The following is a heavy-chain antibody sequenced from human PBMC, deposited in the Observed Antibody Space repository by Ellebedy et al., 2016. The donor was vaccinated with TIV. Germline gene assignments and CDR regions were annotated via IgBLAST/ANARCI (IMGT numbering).Heavy chain of an antibody. Sequence: AASVKVSCKVSGYTLTDLSMYWVRQAPGKGLEWMGGFDPEDAETVYAEKFQGRVTMNEDTSTATAYMELSSLRSEDTAVYYCATPVSPKSSFSYVPFDIWGQGTMVSVSS. D-gene: IGHD2/OR15-2a*01. J-gene: IGHJ3*02. V-gene: IGHV1-24*01. CDR1: GYTLTDLS. CDR2: FDPEDAET. CDR3: ATPVSPKSSFSYVPFDI.